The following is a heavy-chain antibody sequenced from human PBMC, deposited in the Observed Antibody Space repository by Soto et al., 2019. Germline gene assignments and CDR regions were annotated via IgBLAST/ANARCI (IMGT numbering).Heavy chain of an antibody. CDR3: ARGGYSYGQDYYGMDV. D-gene: IGHD5-18*01. CDR2: INHSGST. CDR1: GGSFSGYY. Sequence: SETLSLTCAVYGGSFSGYYWSWIRQPPGKGLEWIGEINHSGSTNYNPSLKSRVTISVDTSKNQFSLKLSSVTAADTAVYYCARGGYSYGQDYYGMDVWGQGTTVTVSS. J-gene: IGHJ6*02. V-gene: IGHV4-34*01.